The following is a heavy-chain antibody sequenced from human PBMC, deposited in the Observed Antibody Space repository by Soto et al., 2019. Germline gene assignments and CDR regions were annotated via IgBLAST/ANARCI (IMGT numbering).Heavy chain of an antibody. CDR3: ARDADILTGSDAFDI. J-gene: IGHJ3*02. D-gene: IGHD3-9*01. V-gene: IGHV3-11*05. CDR1: GFTFSDYY. CDR2: IISSSSYT. Sequence: QVQLVESGGGLVKPGGSLRLSCAASGFTFSDYYMSWIRQAPGKGLELVSYIISSSSYTNYADSVKGRFTISRDNAKNSLYLQMNSLRAEDTAVYYCARDADILTGSDAFDIWGQGTMVTVSS.